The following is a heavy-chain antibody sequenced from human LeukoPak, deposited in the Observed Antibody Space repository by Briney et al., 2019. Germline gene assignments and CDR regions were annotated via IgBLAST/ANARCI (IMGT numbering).Heavy chain of an antibody. D-gene: IGHD3-16*01. CDR1: EFTFSLYA. J-gene: IGHJ4*02. CDR3: WREQFKPGGIDC. CDR2: INDVSGDI. V-gene: IGHV3-21*05. Sequence: GGSLRLSCAASEFTFSLYAMNWVRQAPGKGLEWVSYINDVSGDIHYADSVRGRFTISRDSAKNTLYLQMNSLRAEDTAVYYWWREQFKPGGIDCWGEETLVIVS.